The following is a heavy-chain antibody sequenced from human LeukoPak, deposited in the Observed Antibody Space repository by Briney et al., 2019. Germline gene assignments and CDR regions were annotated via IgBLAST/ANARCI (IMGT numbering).Heavy chain of an antibody. CDR1: GYTFTSYG. V-gene: IGHV1-18*01. CDR2: ISAYNGNT. CDR3: ARDQYYDFSPDY. D-gene: IGHD3-3*01. Sequence: ASVTVSCKASGYTFTSYGISWVRQAPGQGLEWMGWISAYNGNTNYAQKLQGRVTMTTDTSTSTAYMELRSLRSDDTAVYYCARDQYYDFSPDYWGQGTLVTVSS. J-gene: IGHJ4*02.